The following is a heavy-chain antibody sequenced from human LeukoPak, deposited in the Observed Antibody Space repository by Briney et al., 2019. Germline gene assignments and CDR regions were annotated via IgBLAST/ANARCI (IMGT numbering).Heavy chain of an antibody. CDR2: ISANGHST. D-gene: IGHD5-24*01. CDR3: AKSLGMSTIGWFES. CDR1: GFTFYNYA. V-gene: IGHV3-23*01. J-gene: IGHJ5*01. Sequence: PGGSLRLSCAASGFTFYNYAMNWVRHSPRKGMEWVSAISANGHSTYYADSVRGRFTISRDSSENTLSLQMNSLRAEDTAVYYCAKSLGMSTIGWFESWGQGTLVTVSS.